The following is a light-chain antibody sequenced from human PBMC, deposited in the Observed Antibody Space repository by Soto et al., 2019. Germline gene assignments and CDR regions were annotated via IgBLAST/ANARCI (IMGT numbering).Light chain of an antibody. V-gene: IGKV3-20*01. CDR3: QQYSASPRT. CDR2: GAF. J-gene: IGKJ1*01. CDR1: QSVSGSY. Sequence: EIVLMQSPGTLSLSPGERATVSCRASQSVSGSYLAWYQQKPGQAPRLLIYGAFNRAGGIPDRFSGSGSGTDFTLTISRLETEDFAVYYCQQYSASPRTFGQGTKVDIK.